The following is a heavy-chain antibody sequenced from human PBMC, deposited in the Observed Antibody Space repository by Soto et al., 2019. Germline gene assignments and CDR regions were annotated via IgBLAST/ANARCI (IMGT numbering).Heavy chain of an antibody. J-gene: IGHJ5*02. D-gene: IGHD3-3*01. Sequence: GGALRLSCAASGFTFSRYGMHWVRQAPGKGLEWVAVISYDGSNKYYADSVKGRFTISRDNSKNTLYLQMNSLRAEDTAVYYCAKDVARFLEWVDAENTEFDPWGQGTLVTVSS. CDR1: GFTFSRYG. CDR3: AKDVARFLEWVDAENTEFDP. V-gene: IGHV3-30*18. CDR2: ISYDGSNK.